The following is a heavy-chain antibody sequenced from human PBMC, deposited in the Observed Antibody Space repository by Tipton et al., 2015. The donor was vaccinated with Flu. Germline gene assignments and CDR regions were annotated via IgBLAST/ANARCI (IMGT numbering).Heavy chain of an antibody. V-gene: IGHV4-34*01. CDR1: GGSFSGYF. CDR2: INHSGST. J-gene: IGHJ6*02. Sequence: TLSLTCAVYGGSFSGYFWTWIRQPPGKGLEWIGEINHSGSTNYNPSLKSRVTISVDTSKNQFSLKVTSVIAADTAVYYCAGEFHDAVDVWGQGTTVTVSS. CDR3: AGEFHDAVDV. D-gene: IGHD1-1*01.